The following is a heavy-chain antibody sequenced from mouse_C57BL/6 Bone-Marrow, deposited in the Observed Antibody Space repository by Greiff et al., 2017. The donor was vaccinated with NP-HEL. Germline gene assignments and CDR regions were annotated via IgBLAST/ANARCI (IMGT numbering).Heavy chain of an antibody. CDR2: INPYNGGT. CDR1: GYTFTDYY. J-gene: IGHJ1*03. CDR3: ARGEVIRWYFDV. Sequence: DVQLVESGPVLVKPGASVKMSCKASGYTFTDYYMNWVKQSHGKSLEWIGVINPYNGGTSYNQKFKGKATLTVDKSSSTAYMELNSLTSEDSAVYYCARGEVIRWYFDVWGTGTTVTVSS. V-gene: IGHV1-19*01. D-gene: IGHD1-3*01.